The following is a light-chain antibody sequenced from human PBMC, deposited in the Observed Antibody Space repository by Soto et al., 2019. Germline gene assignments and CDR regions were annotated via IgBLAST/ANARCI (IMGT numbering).Light chain of an antibody. J-gene: IGLJ3*02. CDR3: QSYDSSLSGWV. CDR2: GSS. Sequence: QSVLTQPPSVSGAPGQRVTISCTGSSSNIGAGYGVHWYQHLPGTAPKLLIYGSSNRPSGVPDRFSGSKSGTSASLAITGLQAEDEADYYCQSYDSSLSGWVFGGGTKLTVL. V-gene: IGLV1-40*01. CDR1: SSNIGAGYG.